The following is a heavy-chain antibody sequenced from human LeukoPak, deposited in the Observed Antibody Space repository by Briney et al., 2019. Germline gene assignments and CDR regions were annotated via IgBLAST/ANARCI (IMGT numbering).Heavy chain of an antibody. V-gene: IGHV5-51*01. CDR2: IYPGDSDI. D-gene: IGHD1-26*01. CDR1: GYSFSSYW. CDR3: AIRYSGSYNDY. J-gene: IGHJ4*02. Sequence: GESLKISCKGSGYSFSSYWVGWVRQMPGKGLEWMGIIYPGDSDIRYSPSFQGQVTISADKSISTAYLQWSSLKASDTAMYYCAIRYSGSYNDYWGQGTLVTVSS.